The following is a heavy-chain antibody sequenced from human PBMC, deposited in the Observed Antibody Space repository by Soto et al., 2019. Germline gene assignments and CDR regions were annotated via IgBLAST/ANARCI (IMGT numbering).Heavy chain of an antibody. CDR2: IYYSGST. CDR1: GGSISSYY. CDR3: ARARGYDILTGYPVDAFDI. D-gene: IGHD3-9*01. V-gene: IGHV4-59*01. Sequence: ASETLSLTCTVSGGSISSYYWSWIRQPPGKGLEWIGYIYYSGSTNYNPSLKSRVTISVDTSKNQFSLKLSSVTAADTAVYYCARARGYDILTGYPVDAFDIWGQGTMVTVSS. J-gene: IGHJ3*02.